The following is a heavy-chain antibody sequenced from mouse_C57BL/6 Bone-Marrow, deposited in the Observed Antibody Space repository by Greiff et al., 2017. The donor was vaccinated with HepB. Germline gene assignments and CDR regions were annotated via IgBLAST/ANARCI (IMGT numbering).Heavy chain of an antibody. CDR3: ARDYSNDWYFDV. J-gene: IGHJ1*03. CDR1: GYTFTSYW. Sequence: QVQLQQPGAELVRPGTSVKLSCKASGYTFTSYWMHWVKQRPGQGLEWIGVIDPSDSYTNYNQKFKGKATLTVDTSSSTAYMQLSSLTSEDSAVYYCARDYSNDWYFDVWGTGTTVTVSS. V-gene: IGHV1-59*01. CDR2: IDPSDSYT. D-gene: IGHD2-5*01.